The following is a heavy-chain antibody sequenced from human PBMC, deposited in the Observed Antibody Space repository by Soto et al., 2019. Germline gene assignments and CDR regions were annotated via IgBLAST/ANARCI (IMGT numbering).Heavy chain of an antibody. CDR3: TKDLVLLWFGEPPPYFDY. Sequence: GGSLRLSCAASGFTFSSYAMSWVRQAPGKGLEWVSAISGSGGSTYYADSVKGRFTISRDNSKNTLYLQMNSLRAEDTAVYYCTKDLVLLWFGEPPPYFDYWGQGTLVTVSS. J-gene: IGHJ4*02. CDR2: ISGSGGST. V-gene: IGHV3-23*01. D-gene: IGHD3-10*01. CDR1: GFTFSSYA.